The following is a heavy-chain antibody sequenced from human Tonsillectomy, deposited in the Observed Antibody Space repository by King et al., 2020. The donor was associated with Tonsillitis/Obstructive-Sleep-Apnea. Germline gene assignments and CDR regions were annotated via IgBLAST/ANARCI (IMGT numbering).Heavy chain of an antibody. CDR3: ARGPPRLRFLEWLPGY. Sequence: HVQLTQWGAGLLKPSETLSLTCAVYGGSFSGYYWSWIRQPPGKGLEWIGEINHSGSTNYNPSLKSRVTISVDTSKNQFSLKLSSVTAADTAVYYCARGPPRLRFLEWLPGYWGQGTLVTVSS. CDR1: GGSFSGYY. V-gene: IGHV4-34*01. D-gene: IGHD3-3*01. J-gene: IGHJ4*02. CDR2: INHSGST.